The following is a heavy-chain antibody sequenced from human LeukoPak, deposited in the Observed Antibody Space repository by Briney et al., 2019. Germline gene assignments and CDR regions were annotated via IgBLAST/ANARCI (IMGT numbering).Heavy chain of an antibody. Sequence: SVGVCCKASGGTFSSYAISWVRQAPGQGLEWMGGIIPIFVIANYAQKSQGRVTITTDESTSTAYMELSSLRSGDTAVYYCAVRDAFDYWGQGTLVTVSS. J-gene: IGHJ4*02. V-gene: IGHV1-69*05. CDR2: IIPIFVIA. CDR1: GGTFSSYA. CDR3: AVRDAFDY.